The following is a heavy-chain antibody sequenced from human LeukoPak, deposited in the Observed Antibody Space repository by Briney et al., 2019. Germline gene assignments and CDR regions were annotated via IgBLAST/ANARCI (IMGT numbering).Heavy chain of an antibody. V-gene: IGHV1-46*01. J-gene: IGHJ4*02. CDR1: GYTFTSCF. D-gene: IGHD5-18*01. Sequence: ASVKVSCKASGYTFTSCFMHWVRQAPGQGLEWMGLINPSGGSTTYAQKFQGRVTMTRDTSTSTVHMELSSVTAADTAVYYCARGRGYSYGEYYFDYWGQGTLVTVSS. CDR2: INPSGGST. CDR3: ARGRGYSYGEYYFDY.